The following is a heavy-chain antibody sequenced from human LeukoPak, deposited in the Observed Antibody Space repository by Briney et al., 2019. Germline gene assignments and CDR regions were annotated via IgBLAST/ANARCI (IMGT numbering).Heavy chain of an antibody. CDR1: GFTFSSYG. J-gene: IGHJ2*01. CDR3: ARGHGEQWLPPYWCFDL. CDR2: IWYDGSNK. D-gene: IGHD6-19*01. Sequence: PGGSLRLSCAASGFTFSSYGMHWVRQAPGKGLEWVAVIWYDGSNKYYADSVKGRFTNSRDNSKNTLYLQMNSLRAEDTAVYYCARGHGEQWLPPYWCFDLWGRGTLVTVSS. V-gene: IGHV3-33*01.